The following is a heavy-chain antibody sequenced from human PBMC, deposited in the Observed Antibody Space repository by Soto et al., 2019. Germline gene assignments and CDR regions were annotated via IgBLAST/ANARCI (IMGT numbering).Heavy chain of an antibody. V-gene: IGHV1-3*01. Sequence: QVPLVQYGAEVKKPGASVKVSCKASGYTVTSYAMHWVRQAPGQRLEWMGWINAGNGNTKYSQKFQGRVTITRDTSASTAYMELSSLRSEDTAVYYFARTSGYYLYAYLGQGTLVTVSS. D-gene: IGHD3-22*01. CDR3: ARTSGYYLYAY. CDR2: INAGNGNT. CDR1: GYTVTSYA. J-gene: IGHJ4*02.